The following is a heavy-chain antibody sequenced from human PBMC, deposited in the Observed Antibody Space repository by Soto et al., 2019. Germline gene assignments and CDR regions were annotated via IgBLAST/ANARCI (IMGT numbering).Heavy chain of an antibody. CDR1: GFTFGDYA. V-gene: IGHV3-49*03. CDR3: TSNIVVVPAATSYYYYGMDV. CDR2: IRSKAYGGTT. Sequence: PGGSLRLSCTASGFTFGDYAMSWFRQAPGKGLEWVGFIRSKAYGGTTEYAASVKGRFTISRDDSKSIAYLQMNSLKTKDTAVYYCTSNIVVVPAATSYYYYGMDVWGQGTTVTVSS. D-gene: IGHD2-2*01. J-gene: IGHJ6*02.